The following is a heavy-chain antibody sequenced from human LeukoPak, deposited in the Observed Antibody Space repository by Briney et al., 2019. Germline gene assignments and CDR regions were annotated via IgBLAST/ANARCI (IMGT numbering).Heavy chain of an antibody. Sequence: PSQTLSLTCTVSGGSISSGDYYWSWIRQPPGKGLEWIGYIYHSGSTYYNPSLKSRVTISVDTSKNQFSLKLSSVTAADTAVYYCARGKTYYDFWSGHIGDNWFDPWGQGTLVTVSS. V-gene: IGHV4-30-4*01. J-gene: IGHJ5*02. CDR2: IYHSGST. D-gene: IGHD3-3*01. CDR1: GGSISSGDYY. CDR3: ARGKTYYDFWSGHIGDNWFDP.